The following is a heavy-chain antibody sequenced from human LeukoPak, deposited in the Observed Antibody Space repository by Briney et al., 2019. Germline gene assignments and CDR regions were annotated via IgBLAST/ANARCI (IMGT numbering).Heavy chain of an antibody. CDR2: IRSKTYGGTT. CDR3: TRVGIGYDYVWGSPDY. Sequence: GGSLRLSCTASGFTFGDYGMSWVRQAPGKGLEWVGFIRSKTYGGTTQYAASVKGRLTISRDDSKSIAYLQMNSLKTEDTAVYYCTRVGIGYDYVWGSPDYWGQGTLVTVSS. J-gene: IGHJ4*02. CDR1: GFTFGDYG. D-gene: IGHD3-16*01. V-gene: IGHV3-49*04.